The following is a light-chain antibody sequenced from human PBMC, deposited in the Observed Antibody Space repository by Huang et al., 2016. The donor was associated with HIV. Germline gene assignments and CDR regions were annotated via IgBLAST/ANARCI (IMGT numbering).Light chain of an antibody. CDR2: WAS. CDR1: QSLLYNSNNKNY. Sequence: DIAMTQSPDSLAVSLGERATINCTSSQSLLYNSNNKNYLAWYQKKPGQPPKLLIYWASTRESGVPDRFSGSGSGTDFTLTIFTLQAEDVAVYYCQQYFSAPYTFGQGTKLEIK. CDR3: QQYFSAPYT. V-gene: IGKV4-1*01. J-gene: IGKJ2*01.